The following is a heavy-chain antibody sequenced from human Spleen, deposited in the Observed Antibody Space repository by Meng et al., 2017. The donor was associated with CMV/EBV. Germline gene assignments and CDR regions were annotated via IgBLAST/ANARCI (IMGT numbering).Heavy chain of an antibody. CDR3: ARGAYCGGGSCPVGMDV. V-gene: IGHV1-69*10. J-gene: IGHJ6*02. D-gene: IGHD2-21*01. CDR2: IIPILGIA. Sequence: SVKVSCKASGGTFGSYTIAWVRQAPGQGLEWMGGIIPILGIAKYAQKLQGRVTITADKSTSTAYMELSSLRSEDTAVYYCARGAYCGGGSCPVGMDVWGQGTTVTVSS. CDR1: GGTFGSYT.